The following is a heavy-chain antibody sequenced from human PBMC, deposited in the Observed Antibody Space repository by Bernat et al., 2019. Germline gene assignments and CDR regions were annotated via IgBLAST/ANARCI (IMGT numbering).Heavy chain of an antibody. V-gene: IGHV3-21*02. CDR2: ISSSSAYI. Sequence: EVQLVESGGGLVKPVGSLRLSCAASGFTFSTYSMNWVRQAPGKGLEWVSSISSSSAYIYYADSVKGRFTISRDNAKNSLYLQMNSLRAEDTAVYYCASRYCTSTHCYSFDYWGQGALVTVSS. J-gene: IGHJ4*02. CDR1: GFTFSTYS. CDR3: ASRYCTSTHCYSFDY. D-gene: IGHD2-2*02.